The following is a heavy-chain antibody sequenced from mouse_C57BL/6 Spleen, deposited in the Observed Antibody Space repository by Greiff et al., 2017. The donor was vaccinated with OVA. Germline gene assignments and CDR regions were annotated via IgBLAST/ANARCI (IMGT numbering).Heavy chain of an antibody. V-gene: IGHV5-4*03. CDR2: ISDGGSYT. D-gene: IGHD1-1*01. J-gene: IGHJ2*01. CDR3: ARSPYGSRYYFDY. CDR1: GFTFSSYA. Sequence: DVMLVESGGGLVKPGGSLKLSCAASGFTFSSYAMSWVRQTPEKRLEWVATISDGGSYTYYPDNVKGRFTISRDNAKNNLYLQMSHLKSEDTAMYYCARSPYGSRYYFDYWGQGTTLTVSS.